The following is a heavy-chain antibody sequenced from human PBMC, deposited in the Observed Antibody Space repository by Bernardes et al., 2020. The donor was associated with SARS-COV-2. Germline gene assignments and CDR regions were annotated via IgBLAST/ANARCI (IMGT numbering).Heavy chain of an antibody. CDR2: ISAYNGNT. CDR1: GYTFTSNG. Sequence: ASVKVSCKASGYTFTSNGISWVRQAPGQGLEWMGWISAYNGNTNYAQKFQGRVTMTTDTSTSTAYMELRSLRSEDTAVFYCAGYGSGSYKWFDPWGQGTLVTVSS. J-gene: IGHJ5*02. CDR3: AGYGSGSYKWFDP. D-gene: IGHD3-10*01. V-gene: IGHV1-18*01.